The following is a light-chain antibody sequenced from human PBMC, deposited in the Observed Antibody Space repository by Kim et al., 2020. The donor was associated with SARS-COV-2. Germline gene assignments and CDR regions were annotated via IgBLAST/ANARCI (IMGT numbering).Light chain of an antibody. J-gene: IGLJ1*01. V-gene: IGLV9-49*01. Sequence: QPVVTQPPSASASLVASVTLTCTLSSGYSNYMVDWFQHRPGKGPRFVMRVGPGGIVGSKGDGIPDRFSVLGSGLNRYLTIKNIQEEDEGDYHCGADHANGNNFVYIFGGGTKVTVL. CDR1: SGYSNYM. CDR3: GADHANGNNFVYI. CDR2: VGPGGIVG.